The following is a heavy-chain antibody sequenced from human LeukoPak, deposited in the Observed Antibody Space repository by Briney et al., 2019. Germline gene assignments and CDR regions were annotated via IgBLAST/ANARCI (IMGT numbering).Heavy chain of an antibody. J-gene: IGHJ4*02. CDR2: ISSSSTSI. Sequence: GGSLRLSCAASGFTFSSYSMNWVRQAPGKGLEWVSSISSSSTSIYYTDSVKGRFTIYRDNAKNSLYLQMNSLRAEDTAVYYCARRISGSGRDHFDFWGQGTMVTVSS. CDR1: GFTFSSYS. V-gene: IGHV3-21*01. D-gene: IGHD3-10*01. CDR3: ARRISGSGRDHFDF.